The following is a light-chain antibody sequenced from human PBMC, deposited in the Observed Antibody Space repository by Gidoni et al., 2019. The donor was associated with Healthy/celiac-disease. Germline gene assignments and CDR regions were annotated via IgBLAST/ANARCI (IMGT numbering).Light chain of an antibody. CDR3: QQRSNWPLT. CDR2: AAS. Sequence: DIVLTQSPATLSLSPGERATLSCRASQSVSSYLAWYQQKPGQAPRLLIYAASNRATGIPARFSGSWSGTDFTLTISSLEPEDFAVYYCQQRSNWPLTFGGGTKVEIK. CDR1: QSVSSY. J-gene: IGKJ4*01. V-gene: IGKV3-11*01.